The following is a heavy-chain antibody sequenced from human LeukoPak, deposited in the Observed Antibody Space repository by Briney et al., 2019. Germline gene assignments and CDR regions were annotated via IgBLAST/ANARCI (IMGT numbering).Heavy chain of an antibody. CDR1: GYIFTTYF. Sequence: GSLKVSCKASGYIFTTYFIHWVRQAPGQGLEWMGWISTSNGYTNYVKKFQGRVTMTRDTSISTAYMELTRLRSDDTAVYYCAREGGYDILTGHQDYWGQGTLVTVFS. CDR3: AREGGYDILTGHQDY. J-gene: IGHJ4*02. D-gene: IGHD3-9*01. CDR2: ISTSNGYT. V-gene: IGHV1-2*02.